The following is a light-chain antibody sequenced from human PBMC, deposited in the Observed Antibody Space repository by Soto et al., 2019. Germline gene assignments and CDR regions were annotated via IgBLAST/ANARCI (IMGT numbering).Light chain of an antibody. Sequence: DIVMTQSPDSLAESLGERATINCKSSQSLLYISNNRNYLAWYQQKPGQPPKMLIYWASTRESGVPDRFSRSGSDTDFTLTISSLQAEDVAVYYCQQYYSTPLTFGQGTKLEIK. CDR3: QQYYSTPLT. CDR2: WAS. V-gene: IGKV4-1*01. J-gene: IGKJ2*01. CDR1: QSLLYISNNRNY.